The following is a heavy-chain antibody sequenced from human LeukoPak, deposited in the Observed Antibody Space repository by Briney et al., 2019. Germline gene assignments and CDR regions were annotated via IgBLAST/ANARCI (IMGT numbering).Heavy chain of an antibody. D-gene: IGHD2-2*01. CDR3: ARGTARGKPAALNY. Sequence: GASVKVSCKASGYTLTSYDINWVRQATGQGLEWMGWMNPNSGNTGYAQKFQGRVTITRNTSISTAYMELSSLRSEDTAVYYCARGTARGKPAALNYWGQGTLVTVSS. V-gene: IGHV1-8*03. CDR1: GYTLTSYD. CDR2: MNPNSGNT. J-gene: IGHJ4*02.